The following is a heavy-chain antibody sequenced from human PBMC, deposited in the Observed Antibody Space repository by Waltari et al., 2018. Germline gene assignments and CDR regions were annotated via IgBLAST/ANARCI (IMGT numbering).Heavy chain of an antibody. CDR3: ARDRGRGLYLDS. Sequence: QVQLRESGPGLVKPSGTLSLTCAVSGDSMGSRDWWSWVRQPPGKGLEWIGQINRSGRANYNPSLEGRAAVSIDTSNNQLSLKVTSATAADTAVYYCARDRGRGLYLDSWGQGTLVTVSP. J-gene: IGHJ4*02. CDR1: GDSMGSRDW. V-gene: IGHV4-4*02. D-gene: IGHD2-15*01. CDR2: INRSGRA.